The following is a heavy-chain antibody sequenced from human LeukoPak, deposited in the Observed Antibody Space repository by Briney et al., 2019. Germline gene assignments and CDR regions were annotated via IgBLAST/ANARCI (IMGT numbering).Heavy chain of an antibody. V-gene: IGHV4-39*01. CDR1: GGSISSSSYF. CDR3: ARHTSSSMDY. D-gene: IGHD6-6*01. Sequence: SETLSLNCSVSGGSISSSSYFWGWIRQPPGKGLEWIGSIYYTGSTYYNPSLKSRVTISVDTSKNQFSLNLSSVTTADTAVYYCARHTSSSMDYWGQGTLVTVSS. CDR2: IYYTGST. J-gene: IGHJ4*02.